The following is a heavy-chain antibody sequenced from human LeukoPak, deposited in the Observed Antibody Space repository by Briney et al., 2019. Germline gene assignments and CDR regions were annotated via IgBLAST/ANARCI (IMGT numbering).Heavy chain of an antibody. V-gene: IGHV3-23*01. CDR1: GFTFSSYA. J-gene: IGHJ4*02. CDR2: ISGSGGST. Sequence: GGSLRLSSAASGFTFSSYAMSWVRQAPGKGLEWVSAISGSGGSTYYADSVKGRFTISRDNSKNTLYLQTNSLRAEDTAVYYCAHTGDVYDYVWGSYRYNYWGQGTLVTVSS. CDR3: AHTGDVYDYVWGSYRYNY. D-gene: IGHD3-16*02.